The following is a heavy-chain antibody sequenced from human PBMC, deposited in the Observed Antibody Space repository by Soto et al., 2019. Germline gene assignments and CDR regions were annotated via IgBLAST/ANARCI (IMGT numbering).Heavy chain of an antibody. D-gene: IGHD3-10*01. CDR1: GFPFTTAW. CDR2: IRNKGNSDAT. CDR3: TKPSHYYGSGSYYNYYYYMDV. J-gene: IGHJ6*03. V-gene: IGHV3-73*01. Sequence: PGGSLRLSFAAPGFPFTTAWINWVRQPPGKGLEWVGRIRNKGNSDATAYAASVKGRFTISRDDSKNTAYLQMNSLKTEDTAVYYCTKPSHYYGSGSYYNYYYYMDVWGKGTTVTVSS.